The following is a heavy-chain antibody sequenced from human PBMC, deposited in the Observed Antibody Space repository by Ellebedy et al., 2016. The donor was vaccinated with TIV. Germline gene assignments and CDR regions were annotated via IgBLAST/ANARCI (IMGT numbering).Heavy chain of an antibody. CDR2: FSGGGVGT. Sequence: PGGSLRLSCAPSGFTFSSYVITWVRQAPGKGLEWVSGFSGGGVGTYYVDSVKGRFTISRDNSKNTVYLQLKSLRVEDTAVYYCAKVGGWEGFDYWGQGTLVTVSS. V-gene: IGHV3-23*01. CDR1: GFTFSSYV. D-gene: IGHD6-19*01. J-gene: IGHJ4*02. CDR3: AKVGGWEGFDY.